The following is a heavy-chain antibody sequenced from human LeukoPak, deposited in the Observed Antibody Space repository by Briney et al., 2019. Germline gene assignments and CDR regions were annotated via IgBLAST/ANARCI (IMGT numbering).Heavy chain of an antibody. CDR2: IYHSGST. Sequence: SETLSLTCAVSGGSISSSNWWSWVRPPPGKGLEWIGEIYHSGSTNYNPSLKSRVTISVDTSKNQFSLKLSSVTAADTAVYYCARMGVYYYGSGPNFDYWGQGTLVTVSS. V-gene: IGHV4-4*02. CDR1: GGSISSSNW. D-gene: IGHD3-10*01. J-gene: IGHJ4*02. CDR3: ARMGVYYYGSGPNFDY.